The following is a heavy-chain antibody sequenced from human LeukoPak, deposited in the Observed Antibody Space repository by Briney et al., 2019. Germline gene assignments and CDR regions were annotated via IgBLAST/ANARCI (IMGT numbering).Heavy chain of an antibody. CDR1: GCSISSSTYL. D-gene: IGHD3-10*01. Sequence: PSETLSLTCTVSGCSISSSTYLWGWIRQPPGEALEWIGSIFYSGSTYYCPSVKSRVTVSVDTSNNQFSLRLSSVTAADTAVYFCARQGVIISYYDCWGQGVLVTVAS. CDR2: IFYSGST. CDR3: ARQGVIISYYDC. J-gene: IGHJ4*02. V-gene: IGHV4-39*01.